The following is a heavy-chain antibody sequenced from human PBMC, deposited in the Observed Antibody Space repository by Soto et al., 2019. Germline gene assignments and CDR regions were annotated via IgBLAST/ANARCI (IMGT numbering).Heavy chain of an antibody. J-gene: IGHJ6*02. V-gene: IGHV4-31*03. CDR3: ARVCGGDCHYGMDV. D-gene: IGHD2-21*02. Sequence: QVQLQESGPGLVKPSQTLSLTCTVSGGSISSGGYYWSWIRQHPGKGREWIGYIYYSGSTYYKPSRKSRVTISVDTSKNQFSLKRSSVTAADTAVYYCARVCGGDCHYGMDVWGQGTTVTVSS. CDR1: GGSISSGGYY. CDR2: IYYSGST.